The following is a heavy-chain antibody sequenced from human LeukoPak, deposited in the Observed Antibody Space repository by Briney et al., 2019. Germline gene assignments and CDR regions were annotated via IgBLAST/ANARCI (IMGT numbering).Heavy chain of an antibody. Sequence: ASVKVSCKASGGTFRSYAISWVRQAPGQGLEWMGGIIPIFGTANYAQKFQGRVTITADESTSTAYMELSSLRSEDTAVYYCARDSGYDSNWFDPWGQGTLVTVSS. J-gene: IGHJ5*02. CDR1: GGTFRSYA. CDR2: IIPIFGTA. D-gene: IGHD5-12*01. V-gene: IGHV1-69*13. CDR3: ARDSGYDSNWFDP.